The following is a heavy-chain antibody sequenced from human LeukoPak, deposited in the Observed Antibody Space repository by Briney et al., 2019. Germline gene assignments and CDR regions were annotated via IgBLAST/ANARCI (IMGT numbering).Heavy chain of an antibody. CDR2: ISYDGSNK. CDR1: GFTFSSYA. CDR3: ARDDDDSSGFGDY. Sequence: GRSLRLSCAAPGFTFSSYAMHWVRQAPGKGLEWVAVISYDGSNKYYADSVKGRFTISRDNSKNTLYLQMNSLRAEDTAVYYCARDDDDSSGFGDYWGQGTLVTVSS. V-gene: IGHV3-30-3*01. D-gene: IGHD3-22*01. J-gene: IGHJ4*02.